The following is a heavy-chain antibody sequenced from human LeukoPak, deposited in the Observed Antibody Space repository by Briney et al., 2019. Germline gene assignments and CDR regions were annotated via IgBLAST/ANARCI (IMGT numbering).Heavy chain of an antibody. CDR2: IYYSGST. CDR1: GGSIISYY. J-gene: IGHJ5*02. Sequence: SETLSLTCTVSGGSIISYYWSWIRQPPGRGLEWIGYIYYSGSTNYNPSLKSRVTISVDTSKNQFSLKLSSVTAADTAVYYCARDPSANWFDPWGQGTLVTVSS. CDR3: ARDPSANWFDP. V-gene: IGHV4-59*01.